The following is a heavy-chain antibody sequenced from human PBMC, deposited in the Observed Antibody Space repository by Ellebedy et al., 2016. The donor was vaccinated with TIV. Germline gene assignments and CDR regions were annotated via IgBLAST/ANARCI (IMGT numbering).Heavy chain of an antibody. V-gene: IGHV3-33*01. CDR1: GFTFSSYG. Sequence: PGGSLRLSCAASGFTFSSYGMHRVRQAPGKGLEWVAVIWYDGSNKYYADSVKGRFTISRDNSKNTLYLQMNSLRAEDTAVYYCARGEWELLLYWYFDLWGRGTLVTVSS. J-gene: IGHJ2*01. CDR3: ARGEWELLLYWYFDL. D-gene: IGHD1-26*01. CDR2: IWYDGSNK.